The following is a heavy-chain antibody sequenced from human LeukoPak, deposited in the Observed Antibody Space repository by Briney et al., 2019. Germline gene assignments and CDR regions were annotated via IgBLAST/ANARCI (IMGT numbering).Heavy chain of an antibody. D-gene: IGHD4-17*01. Sequence: GGSLRLSCAASGFTVSSNYMSWVRQAPGKGLEWVSVIYSGGSTYYADSVKGRFTISRDNSKNTLYLQMNSLRAEDTAVYYCARDRDYGDYGDREVFDYWGQGTLVTVSS. CDR3: ARDRDYGDYGDREVFDY. J-gene: IGHJ4*02. CDR2: IYSGGST. V-gene: IGHV3-66*01. CDR1: GFTVSSNY.